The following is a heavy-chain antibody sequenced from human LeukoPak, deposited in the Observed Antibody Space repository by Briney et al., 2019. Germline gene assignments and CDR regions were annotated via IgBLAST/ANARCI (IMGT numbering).Heavy chain of an antibody. V-gene: IGHV3-9*01. D-gene: IGHD3-9*01. J-gene: IGHJ6*02. CDR3: AKGDILAV. CDR2: ISWNSGSI. Sequence: PGRSLRLSCAASGFTFDEYAMHWVRHAPGKGLEWVSGISWNSGSIGYADSVKGRFTISRDNAKKSLYLQMNSLRAEDTALYYRAKGDILAVWGQGTTVTVSS. CDR1: GFTFDEYA.